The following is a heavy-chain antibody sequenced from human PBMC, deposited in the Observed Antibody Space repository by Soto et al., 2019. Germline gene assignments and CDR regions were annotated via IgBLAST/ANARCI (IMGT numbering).Heavy chain of an antibody. CDR1: GFTFSSYW. D-gene: IGHD3-16*01. CDR3: ARSRGSGGVEYNMDV. J-gene: IGHJ6*02. CDR2: IMSDGSGT. Sequence: EVQLVESGGGLVQPGGSLRLSCAASGFTFSSYWMHWVRQGPGEGLVWVSRIMSDGSGTTYADSVKGRFTISRDNAKNTLNLQMNSRRAEDTAVYHCARSRGSGGVEYNMDVWGQGTTVTVSS. V-gene: IGHV3-74*01.